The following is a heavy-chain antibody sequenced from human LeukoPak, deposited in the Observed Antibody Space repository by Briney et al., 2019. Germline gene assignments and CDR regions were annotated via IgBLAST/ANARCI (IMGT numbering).Heavy chain of an antibody. D-gene: IGHD1-26*01. CDR3: AKASGSYYFDY. Sequence: GGSLRLSCAASGFSFSTQRMHWVRQAPGKGLVWVSGISGSGGSTYYADSVKGRFTISRDNSKKTLYLQMNSLRAEDTAVYYCAKASGSYYFDYWGQGTLVTVSS. CDR1: GFSFSTQR. V-gene: IGHV3-23*01. CDR2: ISGSGGST. J-gene: IGHJ4*02.